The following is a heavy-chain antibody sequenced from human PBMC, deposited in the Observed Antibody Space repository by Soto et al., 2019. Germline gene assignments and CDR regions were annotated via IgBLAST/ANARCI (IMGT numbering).Heavy chain of an antibody. CDR3: AKNQERELPRVIDF. Sequence: EVQLVESGGGLVKPGGSLRLSCATSGLTFSNYAMSWVHQAPGGGLEWVSSMSGSSSTTYYADSVRGRFTISRDRSKNTLYLQMSSLRAEDTALYYCAKNQERELPRVIDFWGQGTLVTVSS. CDR1: GLTFSNYA. J-gene: IGHJ4*02. CDR2: MSGSSSTT. V-gene: IGHV3-23*04. D-gene: IGHD1-7*01.